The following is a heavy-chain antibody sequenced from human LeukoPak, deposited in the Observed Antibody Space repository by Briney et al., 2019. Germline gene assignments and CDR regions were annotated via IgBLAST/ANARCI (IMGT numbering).Heavy chain of an antibody. CDR1: GFTVSSNY. CDR2: IYSGDTT. J-gene: IGHJ4*02. CDR3: ARIRDGYNDY. V-gene: IGHV3-53*01. Sequence: PGGSLRLSCAASGFTVSSNYMCWVRQAPGKGLQRVSVIYSGDTTYYADSVKGRFTISRDNSRNTLYLQMNSLRAEDTAVYYCARIRDGYNDYWGQGTLVTVSS. D-gene: IGHD5-24*01.